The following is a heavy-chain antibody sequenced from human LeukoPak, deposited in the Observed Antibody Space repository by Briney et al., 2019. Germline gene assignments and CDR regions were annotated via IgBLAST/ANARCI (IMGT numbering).Heavy chain of an antibody. CDR3: TGNYYGSGSYADFDY. CDR1: GFTFSGSA. D-gene: IGHD3-10*01. CDR2: IRSTANGYAT. J-gene: IGHJ4*02. Sequence: GGPLRLSCAASGFTFSGSALHWVRQASGEGLEWVGRIRSTANGYATAYAASVKGRFTISRDDSKNTAYLQMDSLKTEDTAVYYCTGNYYGSGSYADFDYWGQGTLVTVSS. V-gene: IGHV3-73*01.